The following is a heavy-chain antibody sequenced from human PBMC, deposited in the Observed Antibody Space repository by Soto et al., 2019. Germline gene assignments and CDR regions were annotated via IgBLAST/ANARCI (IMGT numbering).Heavy chain of an antibody. Sequence: QVQLRESGPGLVMPSQTLSLTCTVSGDSISSGNKYWSWIRQPPGKGLEWIGYIFSSGTTYYNPSLEGRLTMSLDASQNQFSLKLNSLTDADTAVYFCARVPSPFDYYYAMDVWGQGTTVTVSS. CDR2: IFSSGTT. D-gene: IGHD3-16*01. V-gene: IGHV4-30-4*01. CDR3: ARVPSPFDYYYAMDV. J-gene: IGHJ6*02. CDR1: GDSISSGNKY.